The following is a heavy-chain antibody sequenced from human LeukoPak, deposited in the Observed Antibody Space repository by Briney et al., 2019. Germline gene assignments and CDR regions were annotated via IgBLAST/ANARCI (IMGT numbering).Heavy chain of an antibody. D-gene: IGHD1-26*01. V-gene: IGHV3-23*01. Sequence: PGGSLRLSCAASGFTFSSYGMSWVRQAPGKGLEWVSAISGRGGSTYYADSVKGRFTISKDNAKNSLYLQMDSLRAEDTAVYYCARAQVGYNWFDPWGQGTLVTVSS. CDR2: ISGRGGST. J-gene: IGHJ5*02. CDR1: GFTFSSYG. CDR3: ARAQVGYNWFDP.